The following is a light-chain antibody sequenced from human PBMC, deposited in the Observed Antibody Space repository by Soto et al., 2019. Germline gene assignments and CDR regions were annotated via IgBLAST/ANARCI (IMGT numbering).Light chain of an antibody. CDR2: GAS. CDR1: QSVSTK. J-gene: IGKJ1*01. V-gene: IGKV3-15*01. Sequence: EMVMTQSAASLSVSLEERATLSCRASQSVSTKLVWYQQKPGQAPRLLIYGASTRATGIPARFSGSGSGTEFTLTISSLQSEDFAVYYCQQHDQGWTFGQGTKVEIK. CDR3: QQHDQGWT.